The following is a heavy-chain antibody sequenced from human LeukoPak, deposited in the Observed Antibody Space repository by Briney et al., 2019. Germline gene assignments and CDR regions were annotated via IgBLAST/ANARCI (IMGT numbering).Heavy chain of an antibody. CDR2: IHYSGRT. D-gene: IGHD5-12*01. J-gene: IGHJ4*02. CDR3: ARIYRYSGLNYYFDY. V-gene: IGHV4-39*01. CDR1: VGSISSDTYY. Sequence: PSETLSLTCTVSVGSISSDTYYWGWIRQPPGKGPEWLGCIHYSGRTYYNPSLKSQVPIPVDTSKNQFSLKLTFVTAADTAVYYCARIYRYSGLNYYFDYWGQGTLVTVPS.